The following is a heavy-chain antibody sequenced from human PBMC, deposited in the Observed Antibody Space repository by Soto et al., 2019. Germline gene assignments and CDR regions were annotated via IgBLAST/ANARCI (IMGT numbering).Heavy chain of an antibody. V-gene: IGHV1-69*13. CDR1: GGTFSSYS. Sequence: SVKVSCKASGGTFSSYSISWVRQAPGQGLEWMGGIIPIFGTANYAQKFQGRVTITADESTSTAYMELSSLRSEDTAVYYCARAGRLRWPLQSFDYWGQGTLVTVS. J-gene: IGHJ4*02. CDR2: IIPIFGTA. CDR3: ARAGRLRWPLQSFDY. D-gene: IGHD4-17*01.